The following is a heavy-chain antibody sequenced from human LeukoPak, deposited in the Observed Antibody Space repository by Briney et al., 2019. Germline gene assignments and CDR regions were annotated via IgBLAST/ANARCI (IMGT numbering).Heavy chain of an antibody. CDR1: GGTFSSYA. Sequence: VASVKVSCKASGGTFSSYAISWVRQAPGQGLEWMGGIIPIFGTANHAQKFQGRVTITTDESTSTAYMELSSLRSEDTAVYYCARSYSSSFDYWGQGTLVTVSS. V-gene: IGHV1-69*05. D-gene: IGHD6-6*01. CDR3: ARSYSSSFDY. J-gene: IGHJ4*02. CDR2: IIPIFGTA.